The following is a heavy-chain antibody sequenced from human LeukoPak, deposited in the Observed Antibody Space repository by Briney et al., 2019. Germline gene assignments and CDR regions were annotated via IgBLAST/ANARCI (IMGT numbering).Heavy chain of an antibody. CDR2: ISGSGGST. J-gene: IGHJ4*02. CDR3: ATDYDFWSGYSV. D-gene: IGHD3-3*01. Sequence: GGSLRLSCAASGFTFSSYAMSWVRQAPGEGLEWVSAISGSGGSTYYADSVKGRFTISRDNSKNTLYLQMNSLRAEDTAVYYCATDYDFWSGYSVWGQGTLVTVSS. CDR1: GFTFSSYA. V-gene: IGHV3-23*01.